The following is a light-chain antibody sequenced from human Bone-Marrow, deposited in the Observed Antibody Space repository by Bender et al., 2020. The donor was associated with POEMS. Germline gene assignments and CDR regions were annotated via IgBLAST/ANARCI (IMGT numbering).Light chain of an antibody. Sequence: QSALTQPASVSGSPGQSITISCTGTSSDVGGYNYVSWYQQHPGKAPKLMIYDVNKRPSGVPDRFSGSKSGNTASLTISGLQAEDEAEYYCCSYAGSYIHYVFGTGTQVTVL. J-gene: IGLJ1*01. CDR3: CSYAGSYIHYV. CDR2: DVN. CDR1: SSDVGGYNY. V-gene: IGLV2-11*01.